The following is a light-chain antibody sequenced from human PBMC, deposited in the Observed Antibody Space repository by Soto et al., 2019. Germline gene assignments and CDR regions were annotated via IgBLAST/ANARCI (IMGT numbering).Light chain of an antibody. Sequence: EIMMTQSPATLSVSPGERITLSCRASQSVSNNLAWYQQKPGQAPRLLIYYASTRATGITPRFSGSGSGTEFTLTISSLQSEDFALYYCQQYNDWPPITFGQGTRLEIK. J-gene: IGKJ5*01. CDR3: QQYNDWPPIT. CDR2: YAS. CDR1: QSVSNN. V-gene: IGKV3-15*01.